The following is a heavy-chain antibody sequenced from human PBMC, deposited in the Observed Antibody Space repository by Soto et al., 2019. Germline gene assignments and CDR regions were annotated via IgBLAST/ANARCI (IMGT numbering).Heavy chain of an antibody. CDR3: ARNNHNFWSSIRGDGKPWFDP. V-gene: IGHV1-2*02. D-gene: IGHD3-3*01. J-gene: IGHJ5*02. CDR2: INPNSGDT. CDR1: GYTFSDYY. Sequence: QVQLVQSGAEVKKPGASVKVSCKASGYTFSDYYMHWIRQAPGQGLEWMGWINPNSGDTNYAQKFQGRVTMTRDTSISAAYMELSRLRSDDTAVYYCARNNHNFWSSIRGDGKPWFDPWGQGTLVTVSS.